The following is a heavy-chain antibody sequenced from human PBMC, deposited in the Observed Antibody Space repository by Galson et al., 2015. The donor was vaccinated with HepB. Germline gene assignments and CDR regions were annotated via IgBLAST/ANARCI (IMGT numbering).Heavy chain of an antibody. CDR3: ARTHNWNDPDPFTSRSYYFDY. CDR2: INPSGGST. V-gene: IGHV1-46*01. J-gene: IGHJ4*02. Sequence: SVKVSCKASGYTFTSYYMHWVRQAPGQGLEWMGIINPSGGSTSYAQKFQGRVTMTRDTSTSTVYMELSSLRSEDTAVYYCARTHNWNDPDPFTSRSYYFDYWGQGTLVTVSS. CDR1: GYTFTSYY. D-gene: IGHD1-20*01.